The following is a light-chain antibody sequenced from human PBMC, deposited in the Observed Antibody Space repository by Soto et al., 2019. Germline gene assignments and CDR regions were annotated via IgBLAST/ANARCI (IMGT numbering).Light chain of an antibody. J-gene: IGKJ1*01. Sequence: EIVLTQSPGTLSLPPGERATRSCRASQSVGSIYLGWYQQKPGQAPRLLIYDVSSRATGIPDRFSGSGSGTDFTLTISRLEPEDFAVYYCQHYVTSPATFGQGTKVEVK. CDR3: QHYVTSPAT. CDR2: DVS. V-gene: IGKV3-20*01. CDR1: QSVGSIY.